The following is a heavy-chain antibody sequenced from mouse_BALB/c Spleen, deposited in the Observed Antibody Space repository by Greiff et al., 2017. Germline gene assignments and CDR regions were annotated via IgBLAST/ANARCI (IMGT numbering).Heavy chain of an antibody. CDR2: IDPANGNT. Sequence: EVQLQQSGAELVKPGASVKLSCTASGFNIKDTYMHWVKQRPEQGLEWIGRIDPANGNTKYDPKFQGKATITADTSSNTAYLQLSSLTSEDTAVYYCARGDDYDYYAMDYWGQGTLVTVSA. J-gene: IGHJ3*01. CDR3: ARGDDYDYYAMDY. V-gene: IGHV14-3*02. CDR1: GFNIKDTY. D-gene: IGHD2-4*01.